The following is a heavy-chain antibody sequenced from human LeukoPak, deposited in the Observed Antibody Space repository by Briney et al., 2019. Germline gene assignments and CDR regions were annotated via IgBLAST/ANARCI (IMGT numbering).Heavy chain of an antibody. CDR3: ARGASIMATSSY. J-gene: IGHJ4*02. CDR1: GFTFSSYA. CDR2: ISSNGGST. Sequence: PGGSLRLSCAASGFTFSSYAMHWVRQAPGKGLEYVSAISSNGGSTYYANSVEGRFTISRDNSKNTLYLQMGSLRAEDMAVYYCARGASIMATSSYWGQGTLVTVSS. V-gene: IGHV3-64*01. D-gene: IGHD5-24*01.